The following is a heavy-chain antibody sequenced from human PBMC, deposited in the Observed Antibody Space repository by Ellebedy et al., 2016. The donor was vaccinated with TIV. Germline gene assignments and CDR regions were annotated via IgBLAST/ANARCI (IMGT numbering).Heavy chain of an antibody. Sequence: GESLKISCAASGFTFSSYSMHWVRQAPGKGLEWVASLSYDGNIEYYAESVKGRFTISRDTSKKTLYLHMNGLRAEDTAVYYCAKPFVGHCISTICYVFDDWGQGTLVTVSS. CDR3: AKPFVGHCISTICYVFDD. CDR2: LSYDGNIE. D-gene: IGHD2-2*01. J-gene: IGHJ4*02. V-gene: IGHV3-30*18. CDR1: GFTFSSYS.